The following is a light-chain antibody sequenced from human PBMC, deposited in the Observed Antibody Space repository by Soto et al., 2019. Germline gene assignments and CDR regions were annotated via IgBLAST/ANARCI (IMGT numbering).Light chain of an antibody. J-gene: IGKJ4*01. CDR1: QSVSSN. CDR2: GAS. V-gene: IGKV3-15*01. CDR3: QQYNNWPRLT. Sequence: IVITQSPATLSVSPGEISTLSGSASQSVSSNLACYKQKPGQYPRHLIYGASTRATGIPARCSGSGSWTEFTLTISSLQSEDFAVYYCQQYNNWPRLTFGGGTKVEIK.